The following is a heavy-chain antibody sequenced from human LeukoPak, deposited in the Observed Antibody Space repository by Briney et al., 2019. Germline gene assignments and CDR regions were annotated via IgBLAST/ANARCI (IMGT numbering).Heavy chain of an antibody. V-gene: IGHV4-39*02. CDR2: IYYSGST. J-gene: IGHJ3*02. CDR3: ARDTVEYAMWVDAFDI. Sequence: SETLSLTCTVSGGSISSSSYYWGWIRQPPGKGLEWIGSIYYSGSTYYNPSLKSRVTISVDTSKNQFSLKLSSVTAADTAVYYCARDTVEYAMWVDAFDIWGQGTMVTVSS. D-gene: IGHD2-8*02. CDR1: GGSISSSSYY.